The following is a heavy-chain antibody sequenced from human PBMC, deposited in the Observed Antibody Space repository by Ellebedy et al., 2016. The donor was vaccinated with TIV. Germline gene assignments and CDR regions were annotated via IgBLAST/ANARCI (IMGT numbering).Heavy chain of an antibody. J-gene: IGHJ6*02. CDR2: INHSGNT. D-gene: IGHD5-12*01. V-gene: IGHV4-34*01. CDR3: ARLAKLGSDYDFRRGDDHHSYMDV. CDR1: GWSFSGYY. Sequence: MPGGSLRLSCAVHGWSFSGYYWSWIRQPPGKGLEWIGEINHSGNTNYNPSLNSRVTISVDTSKNQFSLKLRSVTAADTAVYYCARLAKLGSDYDFRRGDDHHSYMDVWGQGTTVTVSS.